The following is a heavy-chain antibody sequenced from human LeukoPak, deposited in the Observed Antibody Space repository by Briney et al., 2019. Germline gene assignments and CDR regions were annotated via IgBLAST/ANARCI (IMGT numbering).Heavy chain of an antibody. D-gene: IGHD3-22*01. J-gene: IGHJ3*02. CDR1: GFSFSGYT. CDR3: ARDGDYYDSRGDAFDI. V-gene: IGHV3-21*01. CDR2: ISSSSSYI. Sequence: PGGSLRLSCAASGFSFSGYTINWVRQAPGKGLEWVSSISSSSSYIYYANSVKGRFTISRDNAKNSLYLQMNSLRAEDTAVYYCARDGDYYDSRGDAFDIWGQGAMVTVAS.